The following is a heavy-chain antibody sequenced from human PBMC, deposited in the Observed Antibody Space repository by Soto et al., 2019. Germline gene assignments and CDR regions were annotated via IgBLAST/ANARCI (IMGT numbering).Heavy chain of an antibody. CDR3: ARAEYCSSTSCNNWFDP. Sequence: SVKVSCKASGGTFSSYTISWVRQAPGQGLEWMGRIIPILGIANYAQKFQGRVTITADKSTSTAYMELSSLRSEDTAVYYCARAEYCSSTSCNNWFDPWGQGTLVTVSS. CDR1: GGTFSSYT. V-gene: IGHV1-69*02. D-gene: IGHD2-2*01. J-gene: IGHJ5*02. CDR2: IIPILGIA.